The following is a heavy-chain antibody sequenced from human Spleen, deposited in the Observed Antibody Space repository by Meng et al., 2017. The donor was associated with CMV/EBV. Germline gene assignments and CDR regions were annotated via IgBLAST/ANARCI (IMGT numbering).Heavy chain of an antibody. Sequence: GGSLRLSCAASGFTFNDYYMSWIRQAPGKGLEWISHIFSSGDTIYYADSVKGRFTISRDNAKNSLDLQMNSLRAEDTAVYYCARDLASSGWYGGYYYYGVDVWGQGTTVTVSS. D-gene: IGHD6-19*01. CDR2: IFSSGDTI. CDR3: ARDLASSGWYGGYYYYGVDV. V-gene: IGHV3-11*01. J-gene: IGHJ6*02. CDR1: GFTFNDYY.